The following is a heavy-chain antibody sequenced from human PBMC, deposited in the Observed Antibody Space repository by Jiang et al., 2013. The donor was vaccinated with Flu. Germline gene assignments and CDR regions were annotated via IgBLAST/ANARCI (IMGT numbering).Heavy chain of an antibody. V-gene: IGHV3-23*01. D-gene: IGHD3-10*01. CDR2: ISGSGGST. CDR3: AKDQLWFGEFSWVDY. J-gene: IGHJ4*02. Sequence: RLSCAASGFTFSSYAMSWVRQAPGKGLEWVSAISGSGGSTYYADSVKGRFTISRDNSKNTLYLQMNSLRAEDTAVYYCAKDQLWFGEFSWVDYWGQGTLVTVSS. CDR1: GFTFSSYA.